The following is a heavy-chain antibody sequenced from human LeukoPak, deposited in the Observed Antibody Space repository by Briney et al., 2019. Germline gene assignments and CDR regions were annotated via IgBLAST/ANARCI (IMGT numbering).Heavy chain of an antibody. CDR3: ARVSTPLRFSNWFDP. V-gene: IGHV4-61*01. J-gene: IGHJ5*02. CDR1: GGSVSSGSYY. Sequence: TSETLSLTCTVSGGSVSSGSYYWRWIRQPPGKGLDWIGYIYYSGSTKYNPSLKSRVTISVDTSKNQFSLKLNSVTAADTAVYYCARVSTPLRFSNWFDPWGQGTLVTVSS. D-gene: IGHD3-3*01. CDR2: IYYSGST.